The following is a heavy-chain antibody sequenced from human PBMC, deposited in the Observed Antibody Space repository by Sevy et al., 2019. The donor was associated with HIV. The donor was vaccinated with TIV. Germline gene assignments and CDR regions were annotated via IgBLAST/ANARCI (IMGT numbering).Heavy chain of an antibody. CDR1: GFSLNNYW. J-gene: IGHJ4*02. Sequence: GGSLRLSCAASGFSLNNYWMNWVRQAPGKGLEWVANIKQDGSVKYYVDSVKGRFTISRDNARNLLYLQMNSLRVEDTALYYCVRAIAAAGSFWGQATLVTVSS. V-gene: IGHV3-7*01. D-gene: IGHD6-13*01. CDR2: IKQDGSVK. CDR3: VRAIAAAGSF.